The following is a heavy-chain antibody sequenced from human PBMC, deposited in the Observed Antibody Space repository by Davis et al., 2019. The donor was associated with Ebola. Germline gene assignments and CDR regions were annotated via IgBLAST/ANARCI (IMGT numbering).Heavy chain of an antibody. Sequence: PSETLSLTCAVSGGSISSGGYSWSWIRQPPGKGLEWIGYIYHSGSTYYNPSLKSRVTISVDRSKNRFSLKLSSVTAADTAVYYCARGVDTAMGRYFDYWGQGTLVTVSS. V-gene: IGHV4-30-2*01. D-gene: IGHD5-18*01. CDR2: IYHSGST. CDR1: GGSISSGGYS. J-gene: IGHJ4*02. CDR3: ARGVDTAMGRYFDY.